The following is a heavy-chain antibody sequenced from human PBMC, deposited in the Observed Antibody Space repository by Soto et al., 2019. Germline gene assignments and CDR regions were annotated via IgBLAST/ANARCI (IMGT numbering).Heavy chain of an antibody. CDR2: IIPIFGTA. Sequence: VKVSCKASGGTFSSYAISWVRQAPGQGLEWMGGIIPIFGTANYAQKFQGRVTITADESTSTAYMELSSLRSEDTAVYYCASDYGDYYGMDVWGQGTTVTVSS. D-gene: IGHD4-17*01. J-gene: IGHJ6*02. CDR1: GGTFSSYA. V-gene: IGHV1-69*13. CDR3: ASDYGDYYGMDV.